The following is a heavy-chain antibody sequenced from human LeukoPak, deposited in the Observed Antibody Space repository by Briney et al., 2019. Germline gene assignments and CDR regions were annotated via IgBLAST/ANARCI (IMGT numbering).Heavy chain of an antibody. V-gene: IGHV1-69*05. D-gene: IGHD5-12*01. CDR3: ARTVANYYYYYMDV. Sequence: SXKVSCKASGGTFISYAISWVRQAPGQGLEWMGGIIPIFGTANYAQKFQGRVTITTDESTSTAYMELSSLRSEDTAVYYCARTVANYYYYYMDVWGKGTTVTVSS. CDR2: IIPIFGTA. CDR1: GGTFISYA. J-gene: IGHJ6*03.